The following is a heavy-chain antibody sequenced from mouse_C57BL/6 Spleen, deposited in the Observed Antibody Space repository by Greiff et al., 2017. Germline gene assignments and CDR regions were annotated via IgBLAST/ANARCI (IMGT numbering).Heavy chain of an antibody. J-gene: IGHJ4*01. Sequence: EVMLVESEGGLVQPGSSMKLSCTASGFTFSDYYMAWVRQVPEKGLEWVANINYDGSSTYYLDSLKSRFIISRDNAKNILYLQMSSLKSEDTATYYCARAPNWAYAMDYWGQGTSVTVSS. D-gene: IGHD4-1*01. V-gene: IGHV5-16*01. CDR3: ARAPNWAYAMDY. CDR2: INYDGSST. CDR1: GFTFSDYY.